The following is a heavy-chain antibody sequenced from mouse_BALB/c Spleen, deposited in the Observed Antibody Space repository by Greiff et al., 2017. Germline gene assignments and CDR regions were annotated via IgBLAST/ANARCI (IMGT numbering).Heavy chain of an antibody. CDR1: GFTFSSYT. V-gene: IGHV5-6-4*01. D-gene: IGHD2-14*01. J-gene: IGHJ4*01. Sequence: EVKVVESGGGLVKPGGSLKLSCAASGFTFSSYTMSWVRQTPEKRLEWVATISSGGSYTYYPDSVKGRFTISRDNAKNTLYLQMSSLKSEDTAMYYCTRDRYDEDYYAMDYWGQGTSVTVSS. CDR2: ISSGGSYT. CDR3: TRDRYDEDYYAMDY.